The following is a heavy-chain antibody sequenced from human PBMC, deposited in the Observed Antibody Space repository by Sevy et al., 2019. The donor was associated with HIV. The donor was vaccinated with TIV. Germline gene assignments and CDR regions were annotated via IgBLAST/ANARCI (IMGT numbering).Heavy chain of an antibody. Sequence: GGSLRLSCAASGFTFSDYYMSWIRQAPGKGLEWVSYISSSGSTIYYADSVKGRFTISRDNAKNSLYLQMNSLRAEDTAVYYCARRRVVVVPAAIHDCYFDLWGRGTLVTVSP. CDR2: ISSSGSTI. D-gene: IGHD2-2*02. J-gene: IGHJ2*01. CDR3: ARRRVVVVPAAIHDCYFDL. CDR1: GFTFSDYY. V-gene: IGHV3-11*01.